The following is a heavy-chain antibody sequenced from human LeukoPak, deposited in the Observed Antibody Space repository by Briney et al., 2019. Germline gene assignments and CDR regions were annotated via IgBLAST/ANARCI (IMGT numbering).Heavy chain of an antibody. J-gene: IGHJ4*02. D-gene: IGHD6-19*01. Sequence: SETLSLTCGVSGGSITSTNYWTWVRQPPGKGLEWIGEVNLQGSTNYNPSLMGRVAISVDMSENHISLQLTSVTAADTAVYYCARFAGAVALDYWGQGTLVTVSS. CDR1: GGSITSTNY. V-gene: IGHV4-4*02. CDR2: VNLQGST. CDR3: ARFAGAVALDY.